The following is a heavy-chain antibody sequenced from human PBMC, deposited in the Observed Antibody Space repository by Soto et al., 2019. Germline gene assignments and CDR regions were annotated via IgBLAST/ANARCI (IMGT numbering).Heavy chain of an antibody. CDR1: GFTFSSHS. V-gene: IGHV3-48*01. D-gene: IGHD6-19*01. CDR3: ARVGTSGWPLDY. CDR2: ITRSSTLI. J-gene: IGHJ4*02. Sequence: EVQLLESGGGLVQPGGSLRLSCAASGFTFSSHSMTWVRQAPGKGLEWISYITRSSTLITYADSVKGRFTVSRDNAKNSVYLQMNSLRGEDTAVYYCARVGTSGWPLDYWGQGTLVTVSS.